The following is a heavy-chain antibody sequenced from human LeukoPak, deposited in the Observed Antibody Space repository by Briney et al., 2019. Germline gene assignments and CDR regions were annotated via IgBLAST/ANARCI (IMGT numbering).Heavy chain of an antibody. CDR2: ISAYNGNT. D-gene: IGHD2-2*01. J-gene: IGHJ5*02. V-gene: IGHV1-18*01. CDR1: GYTFTSYG. Sequence: GASVKVSCKASGYTFTSYGISWVRQAPGQGLEWMGWISAYNGNTNYAQKLQGRVTMTTDTSTSTAYMELRSLRSDDTAVYYCAREFVMGYCSSTSCSGDWFDPWGQGTLVTVSS. CDR3: AREFVMGYCSSTSCSGDWFDP.